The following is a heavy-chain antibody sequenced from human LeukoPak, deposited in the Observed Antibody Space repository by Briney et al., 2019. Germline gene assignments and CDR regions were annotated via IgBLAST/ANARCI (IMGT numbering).Heavy chain of an antibody. CDR1: GGSINSYW. CDR2: IYTTGMT. D-gene: IGHD3-16*02. Sequence: PSETLSLTCSVSGGSINSYWWSWIRQPAEKGLEFIGRIYTTGMTNYNPSLKSRVSMSVDTSKNQFSLELRSVTAADTAVYFCARAGYTISSYRFNYWGQGALVTVSS. CDR3: ARAGYTISSYRFNY. V-gene: IGHV4-4*07. J-gene: IGHJ4*02.